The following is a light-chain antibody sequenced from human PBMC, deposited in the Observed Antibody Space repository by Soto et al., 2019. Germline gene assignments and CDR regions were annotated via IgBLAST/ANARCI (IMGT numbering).Light chain of an antibody. Sequence: DIVMTQSPASLSVSPGERATLSCRASQSVSSNLAWYQHKPGQAPRLLIYDASTRATAIPARFSGSGSGTEVTLTISSLQSEDFEVYYCQQYSSWPPDTFGQGTKLEI. J-gene: IGKJ2*01. V-gene: IGKV3-15*01. CDR1: QSVSSN. CDR2: DAS. CDR3: QQYSSWPPDT.